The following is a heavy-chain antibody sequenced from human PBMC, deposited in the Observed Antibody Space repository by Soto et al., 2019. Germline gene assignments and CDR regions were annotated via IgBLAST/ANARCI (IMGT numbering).Heavy chain of an antibody. Sequence: PGASLKISCKGSGYSFTSYWIGWVRQMPGKGLEWMGIIYPGDSDTRYSPSFQGQVTISADKSISTAYLQWSSLKASDTAMYYCAGSLWFGEYYYGMDVWGQGTTVTVSS. D-gene: IGHD3-10*01. V-gene: IGHV5-51*01. CDR3: AGSLWFGEYYYGMDV. J-gene: IGHJ6*02. CDR1: GYSFTSYW. CDR2: IYPGDSDT.